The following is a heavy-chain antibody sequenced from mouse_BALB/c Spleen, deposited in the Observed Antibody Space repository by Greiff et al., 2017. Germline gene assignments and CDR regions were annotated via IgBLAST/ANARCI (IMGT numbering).Heavy chain of an antibody. CDR3: TRDPSGVPDY. V-gene: IGHV5-6-4*01. CDR1: GFTFSSYT. Sequence: EVQLVESGGGLVKPGGSLKLSCAASGFTFSSYTMSWVRQTPEKRLEWVATISSGGSYTYYPDSVKGRFTISRDNAKNTLYLQMSSLKSEDTAMYYCTRDPSGVPDYWGQGTTLTVSS. J-gene: IGHJ2*01. CDR2: ISSGGSYT.